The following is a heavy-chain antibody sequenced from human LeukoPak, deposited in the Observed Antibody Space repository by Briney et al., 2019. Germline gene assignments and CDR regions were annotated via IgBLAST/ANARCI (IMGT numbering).Heavy chain of an antibody. CDR2: INPNSGGT. J-gene: IGHJ6*03. V-gene: IGHV1-2*06. D-gene: IGHD5-12*01. CDR3: ANSGYDYPCYMDV. Sequence: ASVKVSCKASGYTFTAYFMHWVRQAPGQGLEWMGRINPNSGGTDYAQKFQGRVTMTRDTSISTAYMELSRLTSDDTAVYYCANSGYDYPCYMDVWGKGTTVTVSS. CDR1: GYTFTAYF.